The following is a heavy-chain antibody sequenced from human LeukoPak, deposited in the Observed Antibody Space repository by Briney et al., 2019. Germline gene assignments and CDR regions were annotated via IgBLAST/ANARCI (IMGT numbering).Heavy chain of an antibody. CDR3: ATYSGSYWGGNWFDP. CDR2: IIPIFGIA. CDR1: GDTFSSYA. J-gene: IGHJ5*02. Sequence: SVEVSCKASGDTFSSYAISWVRQAPGQGLEWMGRIIPIFGIANYAQKFQGRVTITADKSTSTAYMELSSLRSEDTAVYYCATYSGSYWGGNWFDPWGQGTLVTVSS. V-gene: IGHV1-69*04. D-gene: IGHD1-26*01.